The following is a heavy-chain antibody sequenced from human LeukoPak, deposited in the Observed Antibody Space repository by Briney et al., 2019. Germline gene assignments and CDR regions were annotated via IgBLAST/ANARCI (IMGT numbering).Heavy chain of an antibody. J-gene: IGHJ4*02. CDR1: GGSISSSSYY. V-gene: IGHV4-39*07. D-gene: IGHD1-26*01. CDR3: ARASTRLSGSYYF. CDR2: IYYSGST. Sequence: PSETLSLTCTVSGGSISSSSYYWGWIRQPPGKGLEWIGSIYYSGSTYYNPSLKSRVTISVDTSKNQFSLKLSSVTAADTAVYYCARASTRLSGSYYFWGQGTLVTVSS.